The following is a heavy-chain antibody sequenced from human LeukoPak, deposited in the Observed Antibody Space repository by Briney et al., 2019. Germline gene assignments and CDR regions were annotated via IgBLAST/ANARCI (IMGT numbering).Heavy chain of an antibody. J-gene: IGHJ5*02. Sequence: GASVKVSCKASGYTFTSYAMNWVRQAPGQGLEWMGWINAGNGNTKYSQEFQGRVTITRDTSASTVYMELSSLRSEDMAVYYCARGAKFRSYGSGTYYTSLPFDPWGQGTLVTVSS. CDR3: ARGAKFRSYGSGTYYTSLPFDP. D-gene: IGHD3-10*01. V-gene: IGHV1-3*03. CDR2: INAGNGNT. CDR1: GYTFTSYA.